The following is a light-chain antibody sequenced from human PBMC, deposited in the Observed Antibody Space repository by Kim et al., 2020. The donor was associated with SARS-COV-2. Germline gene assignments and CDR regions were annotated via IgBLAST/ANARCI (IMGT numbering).Light chain of an antibody. V-gene: IGKV1-5*03. CDR3: QQYVGYSWT. CDR2: KAS. CDR1: QSISSW. J-gene: IGKJ1*01. Sequence: DIQMTQSPSTLSASVGDRVTITCRASQSISSWLAWYQQKPEKAPKLLIQKASSLESGVPSRFSGRGFGTEFTLTISSLQPDDIATYYCQQYVGYSWTFGQGTKVDIK.